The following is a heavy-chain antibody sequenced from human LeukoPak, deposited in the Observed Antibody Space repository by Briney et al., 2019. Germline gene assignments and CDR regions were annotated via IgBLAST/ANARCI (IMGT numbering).Heavy chain of an antibody. CDR2: INPNSGGT. CDR3: ARGNYGSGSYYPP. Sequence: ASVKVSCKASGYTFTGYYMHWVRQAPGQGLEWMGRINPNSGGTNYAQKFQGRVTMTRDTSISTAYMELSRLRSDDTAVYYCARGNYGSGSYYPPWGQGTLVTVSS. CDR1: GYTFTGYY. D-gene: IGHD3-10*01. J-gene: IGHJ4*02. V-gene: IGHV1-2*06.